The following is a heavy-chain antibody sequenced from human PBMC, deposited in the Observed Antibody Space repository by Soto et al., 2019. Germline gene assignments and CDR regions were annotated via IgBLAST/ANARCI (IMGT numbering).Heavy chain of an antibody. CDR1: GGTFSSYA. J-gene: IGHJ4*02. Sequence: SVKVSCKASGGTFSSYAISWVRQAPGQGLEWMGGIIPIFGTANYAQKFQGRVTITADKSTSTAYMELSSLRSEDTAVYYCARLGGIAVAPDYWGQGTLVTVSS. CDR3: ARLGGIAVAPDY. D-gene: IGHD6-19*01. CDR2: IIPIFGTA. V-gene: IGHV1-69*06.